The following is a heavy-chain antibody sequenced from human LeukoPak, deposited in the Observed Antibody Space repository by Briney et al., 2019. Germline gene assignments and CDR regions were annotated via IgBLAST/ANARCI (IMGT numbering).Heavy chain of an antibody. CDR2: INHSGST. D-gene: IGHD2-2*02. CDR3: ARGPGAAAAIPGRRSGLDP. V-gene: IGHV4-34*01. Sequence: SETLSLTCAVYGGSFSGYYWSWIRQPPGKGLEWVGEINHSGSTNYNPSLKSRVTISVDTSKNQFSLKLSSGTAADTAVYYCARGPGAAAAIPGRRSGLDPWGQGTLVTVSS. CDR1: GGSFSGYY. J-gene: IGHJ5*02.